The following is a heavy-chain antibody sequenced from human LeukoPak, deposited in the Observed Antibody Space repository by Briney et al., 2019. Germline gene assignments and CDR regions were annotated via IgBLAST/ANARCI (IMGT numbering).Heavy chain of an antibody. CDR3: AKIVVARAPLVWYFDL. D-gene: IGHD3-22*01. Sequence: AGGSLRLSCAASGLTFSSYGMSWVRQAPGKGLEWVAVISYDGSNKYNADSVKGRFTISRDNSKNTLYLQMNSLRAEDTAVYYCAKIVVARAPLVWYFDLWGRGTLVTVSS. CDR1: GLTFSSYG. V-gene: IGHV3-30*18. CDR2: ISYDGSNK. J-gene: IGHJ2*01.